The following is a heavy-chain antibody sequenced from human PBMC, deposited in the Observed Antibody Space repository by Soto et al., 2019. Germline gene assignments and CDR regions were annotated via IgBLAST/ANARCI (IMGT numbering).Heavy chain of an antibody. Sequence: QVQLVESGGGVVQPGRSLRLSCAASGFTFSRYAMHWVRQAPGKGLEWVAVISYDGSNKYYADSVKGRFTISRDNSKNTLYLQMNSLRAEDTAVYYCARDRRYSRPRVAYYYGMDVWGQGTTVTVSS. CDR2: ISYDGSNK. V-gene: IGHV3-30-3*01. D-gene: IGHD6-13*01. J-gene: IGHJ6*02. CDR3: ARDRRYSRPRVAYYYGMDV. CDR1: GFTFSRYA.